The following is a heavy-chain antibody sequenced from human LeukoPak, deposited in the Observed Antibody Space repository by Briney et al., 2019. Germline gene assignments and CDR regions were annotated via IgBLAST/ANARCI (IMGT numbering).Heavy chain of an antibody. V-gene: IGHV4-34*01. CDR1: GGSFSGYY. CDR2: INRSGST. J-gene: IGHJ5*02. D-gene: IGHD6-19*01. CDR3: ASSLAVAGTNWFDP. Sequence: SETLSLTCAVYGGSFSGYYWSWIRQPPGKGLEWIGEINRSGSTNYNPSLKSRVTISVDTSKNQFSLKLSSVTAADTAVYYCASSLAVAGTNWFDPWGQGTLVTVSS.